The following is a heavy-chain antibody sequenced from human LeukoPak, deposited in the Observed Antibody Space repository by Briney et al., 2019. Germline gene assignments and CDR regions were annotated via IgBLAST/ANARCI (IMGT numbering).Heavy chain of an antibody. V-gene: IGHV3-23*01. Sequence: GGSLRLSCAASGFTFSSCAMNWVRQAPGKGLEWVASISGSGGSTYYADSVKGRFTISRDNSKNTLYVQMNNLRAEDTAVYYCAKKIPGTIAAAVDCWGQGTLVTVSS. D-gene: IGHD6-13*01. J-gene: IGHJ4*02. CDR2: ISGSGGST. CDR1: GFTFSSCA. CDR3: AKKIPGTIAAAVDC.